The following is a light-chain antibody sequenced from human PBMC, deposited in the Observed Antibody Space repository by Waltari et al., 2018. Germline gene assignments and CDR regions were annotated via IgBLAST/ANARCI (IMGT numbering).Light chain of an antibody. Sequence: EIVLTQSPGTMSLSPGERASLSCRASQSVTNNNLAWSQQKPGQAHRRLIYGASRRATGIPDRFSGSGAGTDFTLTISRLEPEDFAVYYCQQLGSSPITFGQGTRLEMK. J-gene: IGKJ5*01. V-gene: IGKV3-20*01. CDR1: QSVTNNN. CDR3: QQLGSSPIT. CDR2: GAS.